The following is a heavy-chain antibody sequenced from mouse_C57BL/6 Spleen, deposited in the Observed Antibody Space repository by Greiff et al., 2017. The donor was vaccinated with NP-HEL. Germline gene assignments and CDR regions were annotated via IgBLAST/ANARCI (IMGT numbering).Heavy chain of an antibody. J-gene: IGHJ3*01. V-gene: IGHV1-80*01. D-gene: IGHD1-1*01. Sequence: QVQLQQSGAELVKPGASVKISCKASGYAFSSYWMNWVKQRPGKGLEWIGQIYPGDGDTNYNGKFKGKATLTADKSSSTAYMQLSSLTSEDSAVYFCARHLYYGSPWFAYWGQGTLVTVSA. CDR1: GYAFSSYW. CDR3: ARHLYYGSPWFAY. CDR2: IYPGDGDT.